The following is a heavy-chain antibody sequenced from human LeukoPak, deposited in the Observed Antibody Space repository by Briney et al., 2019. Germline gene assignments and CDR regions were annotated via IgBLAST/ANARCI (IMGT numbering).Heavy chain of an antibody. J-gene: IGHJ4*02. CDR3: AKSGYNRFDY. Sequence: PGGSLRLSCAASGFSFRNYAMNWVRQAPGKGLEWVSGISGSGGSTYYADSVNGRFTISRDNSKNTLYLQMNSLRAEDTAVYYCAKSGYNRFDYWGQGTLVTVSS. CDR1: GFSFRNYA. D-gene: IGHD5-24*01. V-gene: IGHV3-23*01. CDR2: ISGSGGST.